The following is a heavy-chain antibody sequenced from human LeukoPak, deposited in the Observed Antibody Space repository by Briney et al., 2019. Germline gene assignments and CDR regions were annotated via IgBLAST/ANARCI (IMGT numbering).Heavy chain of an antibody. CDR1: GFTSSSYA. Sequence: GGSLRLSCAASGFTSSSYAMSWVRQAPGKGLEWVSAISGSGGSTYYADSVKGRFTISRDNSKNTLYLQMNSLRAKDTAVYYCAKVKGNGAVAPYYFDYWGQGTLVTVSS. CDR3: AKVKGNGAVAPYYFDY. J-gene: IGHJ4*02. D-gene: IGHD6-19*01. CDR2: ISGSGGST. V-gene: IGHV3-23*01.